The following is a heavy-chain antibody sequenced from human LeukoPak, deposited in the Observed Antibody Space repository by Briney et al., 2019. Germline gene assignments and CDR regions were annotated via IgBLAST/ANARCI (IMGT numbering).Heavy chain of an antibody. D-gene: IGHD1-26*01. CDR2: IIPILGIA. CDR1: GGTFSSYA. V-gene: IGHV1-69*04. CDR3: ARVGTHEGFDP. Sequence: SVKVSCKASGGTFSSYAISWVRQAPGQGLEWMGRIIPILGIANYAQKFQGRVTITADKSTSTAYMELSSLRSEDTAVYYCARVGTHEGFDPWGQGTLVTVSS. J-gene: IGHJ5*02.